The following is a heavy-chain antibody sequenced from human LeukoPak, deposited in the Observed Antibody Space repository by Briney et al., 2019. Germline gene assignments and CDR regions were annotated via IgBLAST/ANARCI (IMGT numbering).Heavy chain of an antibody. CDR2: ISSGGST. CDR3: ARDLGYSYDYYYYGMDV. D-gene: IGHD5-18*01. Sequence: SETLSLTCTVSGGSISSSGYYWGWIRQPPGKGLEWIGSISSGGSTHYIPSLKSRVTISVDTSKNQFSLKLSSVTAADTAVYYCARDLGYSYDYYYYGMDVWGQGTTVTVSS. V-gene: IGHV4-39*02. CDR1: GGSISSSGYY. J-gene: IGHJ6*02.